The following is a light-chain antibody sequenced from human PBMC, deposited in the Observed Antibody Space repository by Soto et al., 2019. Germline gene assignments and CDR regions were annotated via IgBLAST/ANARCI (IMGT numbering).Light chain of an antibody. CDR1: ASTIGRNY. Sequence: QSVLTQLPSASGTPGQRVTISCSGSASTIGRNYVYWYQQLPGTAPKLLIYRNSQRPSGVPDRFSDSKSGTSASLAISGLRSEDEADYYCAAWDDNLSGLYVFGAGTKVTVL. V-gene: IGLV1-47*01. CDR3: AAWDDNLSGLYV. CDR2: RNS. J-gene: IGLJ1*01.